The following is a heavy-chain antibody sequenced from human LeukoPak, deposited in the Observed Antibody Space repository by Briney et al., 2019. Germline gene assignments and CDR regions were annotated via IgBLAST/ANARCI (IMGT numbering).Heavy chain of an antibody. Sequence: GGSLRLSCAASGFIFSNYAMSWVRQAPGKGLEWVSTISGAGGSPHYADSVKGRFTISRDNSKNTVFVQMNHLRAEDTAVYYCVRLGSTSGLVFDYWGQGTLVTVSS. V-gene: IGHV3-23*01. CDR2: ISGAGGSP. D-gene: IGHD6-19*01. CDR3: VRLGSTSGLVFDY. J-gene: IGHJ4*02. CDR1: GFIFSNYA.